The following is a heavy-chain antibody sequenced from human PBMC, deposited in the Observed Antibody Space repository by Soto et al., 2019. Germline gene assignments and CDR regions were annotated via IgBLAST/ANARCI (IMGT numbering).Heavy chain of an antibody. CDR1: GVDFRGSY. J-gene: IGHJ5*02. CDR3: AGFKEGKIPGLRWLDR. V-gene: IGHV3-11*01. CDR2: ISDTGRTI. Sequence: GSLSLSWVASGVDFRGSYMNWIRQAPVQGLEWISYISDTGRTIHYADSAKGRLVISRDNSKDSLYLQMNDLSADDTTVYYCAGFKEGKIPGLRWLDRGGEGTRITVSS. D-gene: IGHD2-2*02.